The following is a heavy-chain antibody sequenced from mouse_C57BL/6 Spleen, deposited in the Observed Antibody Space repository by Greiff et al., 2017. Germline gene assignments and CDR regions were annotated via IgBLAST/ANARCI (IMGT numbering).Heavy chain of an antibody. D-gene: IGHD1-1*01. CDR2: IYPGSGRP. Sequence: QVQLQQPGAELVKPGASVKMSCKASGYTFTSYWITWVKQRPGQGLEWIGDIYPGSGRPNYNERFKSKATLTVDTASSTAYIQLSSLTSEDSAVYYCARRGYGSSPYWYFAFWGTGTPVTVSS. V-gene: IGHV1-55*01. J-gene: IGHJ1*03. CDR3: ARRGYGSSPYWYFAF. CDR1: GYTFTSYW.